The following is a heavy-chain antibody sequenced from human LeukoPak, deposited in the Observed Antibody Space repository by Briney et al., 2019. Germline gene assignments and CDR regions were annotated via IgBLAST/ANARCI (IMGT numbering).Heavy chain of an antibody. CDR3: AKDPTHYRVWDYYETIGLSY. D-gene: IGHD3-22*01. CDR1: GFTFSSYG. V-gene: IGHV3-30*02. CDR2: IRYDGSNK. Sequence: PGGSLRLSCAASGFTFSSYGMHWVRQAPGKGLEWVAFIRYDGSNKYYADSVKGRFTISRDNSKNTLNLQMSSLRAEDTAVYYCAKDPTHYRVWDYYETIGLSYWGQGTLVTVSS. J-gene: IGHJ4*02.